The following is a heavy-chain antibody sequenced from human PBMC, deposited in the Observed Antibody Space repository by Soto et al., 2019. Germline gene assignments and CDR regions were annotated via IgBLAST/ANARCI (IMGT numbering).Heavy chain of an antibody. CDR1: GYTFTRSG. Sequence: ASVKVSCKASGYTFTRSGISWVRQAPGQGPEWMGWISSYNGDTNYAQTFQGRVTMTTDTSTSTAYMELRSLTSDDTAVYYCAKNGQPPYYYYGLDVWGQGTKVTVSS. D-gene: IGHD2-8*01. CDR3: AKNGQPPYYYYGLDV. V-gene: IGHV1-18*01. CDR2: ISSYNGDT. J-gene: IGHJ6*02.